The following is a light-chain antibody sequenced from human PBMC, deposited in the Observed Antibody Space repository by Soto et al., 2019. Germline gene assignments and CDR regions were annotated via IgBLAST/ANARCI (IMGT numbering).Light chain of an antibody. V-gene: IGLV1-40*01. Sequence: VLTQPPSVSGAPGQRVTISCTGSSSNIGAGYDVHWYQQLPGTAPKLLIYANSNRPSGVPDRFSGSKSGTSASLAITGLQAEDEADYYCQSYDSSLSGYVFGTGTKVTVL. CDR1: SSNIGAGYD. CDR2: ANS. J-gene: IGLJ1*01. CDR3: QSYDSSLSGYV.